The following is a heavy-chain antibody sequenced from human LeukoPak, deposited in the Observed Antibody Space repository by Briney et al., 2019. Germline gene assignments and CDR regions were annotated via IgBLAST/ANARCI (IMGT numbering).Heavy chain of an antibody. V-gene: IGHV6-1*01. Sequence: SQTLSLTCDLYGDSVSSNSAAWNWIRQSPSRGLEWLGRTYYRSKWYHHYAESMESRITINPDTSKNRFSLQLNSVTPEDTAVYYCARDPDSTSWYSAFDIWGQGTLVTVSS. CDR1: GDSVSSNSAA. CDR2: TYYRSKWYH. J-gene: IGHJ3*02. D-gene: IGHD6-13*01. CDR3: ARDPDSTSWYSAFDI.